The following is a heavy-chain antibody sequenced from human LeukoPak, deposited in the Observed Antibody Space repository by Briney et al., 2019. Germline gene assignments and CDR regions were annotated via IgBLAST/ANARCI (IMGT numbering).Heavy chain of an antibody. D-gene: IGHD6-6*01. CDR1: GFTFSDYY. CDR2: ISSSGRTI. Sequence: SGGSLRLSCAASGFTFSDYYTSWIRQAPGKGLEWVSYISSSGRTIYYADSVKGRFTISRDNAKNSLYLQMNSLRAEDTAVYYCARGKQLAYFDYWGQGTLVTVSS. V-gene: IGHV3-11*04. CDR3: ARGKQLAYFDY. J-gene: IGHJ4*02.